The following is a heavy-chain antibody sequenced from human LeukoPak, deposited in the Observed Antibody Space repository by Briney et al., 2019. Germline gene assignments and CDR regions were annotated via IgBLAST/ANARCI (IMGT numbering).Heavy chain of an antibody. CDR2: IGSGGSGGT. V-gene: IGHV3-23*01. CDR3: AKGRGYCTGGSCYSDY. CDR1: GFTFSSYS. J-gene: IGHJ4*02. D-gene: IGHD2-15*01. Sequence: GGSLRLSCAASGFTFSSYSMSWVRQVPGKGLEWVSVIGSGGSGGTSYADSVRGRFTMSRDDSKNTLFLQMNSLRAEDTAVYYCAKGRGYCTGGSCYSDYWGQGTLVTVSS.